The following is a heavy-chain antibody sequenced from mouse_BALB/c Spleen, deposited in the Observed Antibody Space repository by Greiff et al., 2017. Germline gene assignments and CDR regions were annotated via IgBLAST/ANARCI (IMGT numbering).Heavy chain of an antibody. V-gene: IGHV14-3*02. CDR2: IDPANGNT. D-gene: IGHD1-3*01. J-gene: IGHJ3*01. Sequence: VQLQQSGAELVRSGASVKLSCTASGFNIKDYYMHWVKQRPEQGLEWIGWIDPANGNTKYDPKFQGKATITADTSSNTAYLQLSSLTSEDTAVYYCALNSWFAYWGQGTLVTVSA. CDR1: GFNIKDYY. CDR3: ALNSWFAY.